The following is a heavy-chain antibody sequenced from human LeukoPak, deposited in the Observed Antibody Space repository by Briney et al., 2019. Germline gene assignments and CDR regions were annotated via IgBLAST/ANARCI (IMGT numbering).Heavy chain of an antibody. CDR2: ISYDGSNK. D-gene: IGHD6-19*01. CDR1: GFTFSSYG. J-gene: IGHJ4*02. Sequence: PGGSLRLSCAASGFTFSSYGMHWVRQAPGKGLEWVAVISYDGSNKYYADSVKGRFTISRDNSKNTLYLQMNSLRAEDTAVYYCAKVGTVAGSWLFDYWGQGTLVTVS. V-gene: IGHV3-30*18. CDR3: AKVGTVAGSWLFDY.